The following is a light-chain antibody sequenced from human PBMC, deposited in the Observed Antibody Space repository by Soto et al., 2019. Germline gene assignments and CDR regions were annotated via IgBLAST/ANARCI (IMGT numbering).Light chain of an antibody. CDR1: QSISIW. CDR2: DAS. J-gene: IGKJ1*01. V-gene: IGKV1-5*01. CDR3: QQYETFSGT. Sequence: DIQMTQSPSILAASVGYIVTITCGASQSISIWLAWYQQKPGEAPKLLIYDASALPRGVPSRFSGSGSGTKFTLTIASLQPDDFATYYCQQYETFSGTFGPGTKVDIK.